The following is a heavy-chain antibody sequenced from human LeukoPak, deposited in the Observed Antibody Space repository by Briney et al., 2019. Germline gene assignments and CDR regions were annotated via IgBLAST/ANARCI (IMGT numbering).Heavy chain of an antibody. CDR3: ARGYSTGWYYFDY. V-gene: IGHV3-66*01. D-gene: IGHD6-19*01. Sequence: GGSLRLSCAASGFTVSTNYMSWVRQAPGKGLEWVSVIYSGGSIYYVDSVKGRFTISRDNSKSTLYLQMNSLRAEDTAVYYCARGYSTGWYYFDYWGQGTLVTVSS. CDR2: IYSGGSI. CDR1: GFTVSTNY. J-gene: IGHJ4*02.